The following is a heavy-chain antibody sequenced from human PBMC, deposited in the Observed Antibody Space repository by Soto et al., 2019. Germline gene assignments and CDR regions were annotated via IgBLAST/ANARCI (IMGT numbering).Heavy chain of an antibody. V-gene: IGHV3-11*03. CDR1: GFTFSDYY. CDR3: ARPLTSYGCNALWADSALGI. J-gene: IGHJ3*02. CDR2: ISRSSSYT. D-gene: IGHD3-16*01. Sequence: GGSLRLSCAASGFTFSDYYMSWIGQAPGKGLEWVSYISRSSSYTNYADSVKGRFTISRDNAKNSLYLQMNSLRAGDTAVYYCARPLTSYGCNALWADSALGIWVQATMVTASS.